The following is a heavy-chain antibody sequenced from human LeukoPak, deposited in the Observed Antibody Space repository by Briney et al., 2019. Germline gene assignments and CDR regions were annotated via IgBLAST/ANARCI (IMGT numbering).Heavy chain of an antibody. V-gene: IGHV3-23*01. Sequence: PGGSLRLSCAASGFTFSSYAMSWVRQAPGKGLEWVSGISGSGGSTYYADSEKGRFTISRDNSKNTLYLQMNSLRAEDTAVYYCAKGDGYSGYETSIDYWGQGTLVTVSS. CDR1: GFTFSSYA. J-gene: IGHJ4*02. CDR3: AKGDGYSGYETSIDY. D-gene: IGHD5-12*01. CDR2: ISGSGGST.